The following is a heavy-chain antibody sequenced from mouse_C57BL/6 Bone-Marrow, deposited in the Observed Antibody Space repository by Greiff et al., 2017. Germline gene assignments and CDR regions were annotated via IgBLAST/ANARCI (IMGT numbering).Heavy chain of an antibody. D-gene: IGHD3-1*01. Sequence: QVQLQQSGAELVRPGTSVKLSCKASGYTFTSYWMHWVKQRPGQGLEWIGVIDPSDSYTNYNQKFKGKATLTVDTSSSTAYMQLRSLTSEDSAVYYCARSLGKSYWGQGTTLTVSS. CDR1: GYTFTSYW. V-gene: IGHV1-59*01. CDR3: ARSLGKSY. J-gene: IGHJ2*01. CDR2: IDPSDSYT.